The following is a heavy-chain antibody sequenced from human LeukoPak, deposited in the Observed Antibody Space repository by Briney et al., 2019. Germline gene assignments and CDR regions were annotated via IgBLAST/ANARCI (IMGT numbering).Heavy chain of an antibody. CDR1: GYTFTSYY. V-gene: IGHV1-46*01. CDR2: INPSGGST. Sequence: GASVKVSCKASGYTFTSYYMHGVRQAPGQGLEWMGIINPSGGSTSYAQKFQGRVTMTRDTSTSTVYMELSSLRSEDTAVYYCASAYCGGDCYSPEEEYYYYGMDVWGKGTTVTVSS. D-gene: IGHD2-21*02. CDR3: ASAYCGGDCYSPEEEYYYYGMDV. J-gene: IGHJ6*04.